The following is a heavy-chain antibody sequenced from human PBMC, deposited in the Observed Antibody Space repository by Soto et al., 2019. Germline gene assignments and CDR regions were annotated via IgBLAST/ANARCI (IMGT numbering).Heavy chain of an antibody. Sequence: SETLSLTCTVSGGSLRSRHSYCGWIRQPPGKGLEWIGSFYDDGGTYYNPSLKSRVTISVDTSRNQFYLNLMSVTAADMAVYYCARAPDSWGQGILVTVSS. CDR3: ARAPDS. CDR1: GGSLRSRHSY. CDR2: FYDDGGT. V-gene: IGHV4-39*02. J-gene: IGHJ4*02.